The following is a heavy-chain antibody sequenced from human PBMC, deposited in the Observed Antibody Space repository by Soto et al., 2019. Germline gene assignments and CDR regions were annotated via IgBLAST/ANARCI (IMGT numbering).Heavy chain of an antibody. J-gene: IGHJ6*02. CDR3: ARSIAAAGPYYYYYYGIDV. V-gene: IGHV3-33*01. CDR2: ICYDGSNK. D-gene: IGHD6-13*01. Sequence: QVQLVESGGGVVQPGRSLRLSCAASGFTFSSYGMHWVRQAPGKGLELVAVICYDGSNKYYADSVTGRFTISSDNSKNTLYLQMNSLRAEDTGVYYCARSIAAAGPYYYYYYGIDVWGQGTTVTVSS. CDR1: GFTFSSYG.